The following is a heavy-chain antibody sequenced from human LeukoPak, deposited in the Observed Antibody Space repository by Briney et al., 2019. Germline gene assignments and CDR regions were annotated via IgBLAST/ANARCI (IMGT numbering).Heavy chain of an antibody. J-gene: IGHJ4*02. D-gene: IGHD6-19*01. CDR2: ISTSSSYT. V-gene: IGHV3-11*06. CDR3: ARISISGWYIDY. CDR1: GFTFSDYY. Sequence: GGSLRLSCAASGFTFSDYYMNWIRQAPGRRLEWVSYISTSSSYTNYADSVKGRFTISRDNAKNSLYLQMNSLRAEDTAVYYCARISISGWYIDYWGQGTLVTVSS.